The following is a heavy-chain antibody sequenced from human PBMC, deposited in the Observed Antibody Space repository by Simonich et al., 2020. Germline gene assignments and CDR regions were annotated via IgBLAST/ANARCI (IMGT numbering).Heavy chain of an antibody. V-gene: IGHV1-2*02. J-gene: IGHJ3*02. Sequence: QVQLVQSGAEVKKPGASVKVSCKASGYTFTGYYMHWVRQAPGQGLEWMGWSNPNRGGTNYAQKVQGRVTMTRDTSISTAYMELSRLRSDDTAVYYCARVRFEAFDIWGQGTMVTVSS. CDR1: GYTFTGYY. CDR2: SNPNRGGT. CDR3: ARVRFEAFDI.